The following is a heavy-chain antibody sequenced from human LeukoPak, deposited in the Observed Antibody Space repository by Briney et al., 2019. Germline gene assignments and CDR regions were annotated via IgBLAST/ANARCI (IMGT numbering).Heavy chain of an antibody. CDR3: ARVYYSNSYDYWYFDL. Sequence: PSETLSLTCTVSGGSIRSGSYYWSWIRQAAGKGLEWIGRVYTSGSTNYNPSLESRVTISVDTSKNQFSLNLSSVTAADTAVYYCARVYYSNSYDYWYFDLWGRGTLVTVSS. CDR1: GGSIRSGSYY. D-gene: IGHD6-13*01. CDR2: VYTSGST. V-gene: IGHV4-61*02. J-gene: IGHJ2*01.